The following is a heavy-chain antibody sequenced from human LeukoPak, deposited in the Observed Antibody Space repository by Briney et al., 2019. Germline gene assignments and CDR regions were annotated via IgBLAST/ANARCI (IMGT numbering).Heavy chain of an antibody. D-gene: IGHD1-26*01. CDR2: IYSGGST. CDR1: GFIVSSNY. CDR3: ASGSGYRIVGDAFDI. V-gene: IGHV3-53*01. Sequence: GGSLRLSCAASGFIVSSNYMSWVRQAPGKGLEWVSVIYSGGSTYYADSVKGRFTISRDNSKNTLYLQMNSLRAEDTAVYYCASGSGYRIVGDAFDIRGQGTMVTVSS. J-gene: IGHJ3*02.